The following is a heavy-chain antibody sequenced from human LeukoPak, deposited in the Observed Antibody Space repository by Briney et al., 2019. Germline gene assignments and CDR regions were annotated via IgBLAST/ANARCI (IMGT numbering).Heavy chain of an antibody. CDR3: ARGAPPQSWYSSSWYGDYYYYGMDV. CDR2: INPNSGGT. CDR1: GYTFTGYY. J-gene: IGHJ6*02. V-gene: IGHV1-2*02. Sequence: ASVKVSCKASGYTFTGYYMHWVRQAPGQGLEWMGWINPNSGGTNYAQKFQGRVTMTRDTSISTAYMELSRLRSDDTAVYYCARGAPPQSWYSSSWYGDYYYYGMDVWGQGTTVTVSS. D-gene: IGHD6-13*01.